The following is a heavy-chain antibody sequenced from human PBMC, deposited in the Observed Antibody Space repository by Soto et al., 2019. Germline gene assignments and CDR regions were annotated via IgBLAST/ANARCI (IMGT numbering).Heavy chain of an antibody. CDR1: GDTFSSYA. J-gene: IGHJ6*02. CDR3: ASAGSGYRSRASPMDV. V-gene: IGHV1-69*01. Sequence: QVQLVQSGAEVKKPGSSVKVSCKASGDTFSSYAISWVRQAPGQGLEWMGGIIPIFGTANYAQKFQGRVTITADESTSTAYMELSSLRSEDTAVYYCASAGSGYRSRASPMDVWGQGTTVTVSS. CDR2: IIPIFGTA. D-gene: IGHD5-12*01.